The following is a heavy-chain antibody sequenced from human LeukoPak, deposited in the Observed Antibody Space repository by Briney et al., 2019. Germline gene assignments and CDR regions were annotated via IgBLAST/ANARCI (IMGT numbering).Heavy chain of an antibody. V-gene: IGHV3-53*01. CDR2: INVDGRT. D-gene: IGHD4-23*01. J-gene: IGHJ4*02. CDR3: ARRGDGGRSFDY. CDR1: GFTVSTTY. Sequence: GGSLRLSCAASGFTVSTTYMSWVRQAPGKGLEWVSLINVDGRTYYADSVKGRFTISRDNSKNTLYLQVNSLRAEDTAVYYCARRGDGGRSFDYWGQGTLVTVSS.